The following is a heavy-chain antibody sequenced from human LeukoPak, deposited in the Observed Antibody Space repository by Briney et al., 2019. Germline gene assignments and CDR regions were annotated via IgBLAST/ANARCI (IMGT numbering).Heavy chain of an antibody. CDR2: IYYSGST. D-gene: IGHD3-22*01. CDR3: ASTRRGYYYDSSA. V-gene: IGHV4-31*03. CDR1: GGSISNGVYY. J-gene: IGHJ5*02. Sequence: SETLSLTCTVSGGSISNGVYYWSWIPHHPGKGLEWIGYIYYSGSTYYNPSLKSRVTISVDTSKNQFSLKLSSVTAADTAVYYCASTRRGYYYDSSAWGQGTLVTVSS.